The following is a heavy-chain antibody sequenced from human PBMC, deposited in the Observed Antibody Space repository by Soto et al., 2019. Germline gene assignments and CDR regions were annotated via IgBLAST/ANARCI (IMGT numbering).Heavy chain of an antibody. CDR1: GGSISSGGYY. CDR3: AVKGGYENTYQWPFDY. J-gene: IGHJ4*02. Sequence: QVELQEPGPGLVKPSQTLSLTCTVSGGSISSGGYYWSWIRQHPGKGLEWIGYIYYSGSTYYNPSLKSRVTISVDTSKNQFSLKLSSVTAADTAVYYCAVKGGYENTYQWPFDYWGQGTLVTVSS. V-gene: IGHV4-31*03. CDR2: IYYSGST. D-gene: IGHD5-12*01.